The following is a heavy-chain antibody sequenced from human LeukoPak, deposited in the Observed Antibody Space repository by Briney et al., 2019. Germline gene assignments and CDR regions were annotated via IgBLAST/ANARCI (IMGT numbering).Heavy chain of an antibody. D-gene: IGHD5-12*01. Sequence: PGGSLRLSCAASGFTFSSYWMSWVRQAPGKGLEWVANIKQDGSEKYYVDSVKGRFAISRDNAKNSLYLQMNSLRAEDTAVYYCARAFLVARPGFLDYWGQGTLVTVSS. CDR3: ARAFLVARPGFLDY. CDR2: IKQDGSEK. V-gene: IGHV3-7*01. CDR1: GFTFSSYW. J-gene: IGHJ4*02.